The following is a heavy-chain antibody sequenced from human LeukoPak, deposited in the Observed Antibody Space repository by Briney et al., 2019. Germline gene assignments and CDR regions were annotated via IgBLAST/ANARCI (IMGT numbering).Heavy chain of an antibody. J-gene: IGHJ3*02. Sequence: PSQTLSLTCAVSGGSISSGGYYWGWIRQPPGKGLEWIGEINHSGSTNYNPSLKSRVTISVDTSKNQFSLKLSSVTAADTAVYYCARRTLSSSWYFRMAFDIWGQGTMVTVSS. CDR2: INHSGST. V-gene: IGHV4-30-2*01. D-gene: IGHD6-13*01. CDR3: ARRTLSSSWYFRMAFDI. CDR1: GGSISSGGYY.